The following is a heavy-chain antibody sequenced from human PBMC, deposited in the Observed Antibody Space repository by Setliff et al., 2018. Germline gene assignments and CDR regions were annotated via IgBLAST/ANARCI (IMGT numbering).Heavy chain of an antibody. D-gene: IGHD3-10*01. V-gene: IGHV3-7*01. CDR2: INPHASEK. J-gene: IGHJ4*02. Sequence: GGSLRLSCTASGFSYSNCWVSWVRQAPGKGLEWLASINPHASEKYYVDSVEGRFTISRDNAKNSLSLQMNNLRTEDTAIYYCFGAGTCSYWGQGTLVTVSS. CDR3: FGAGTCSY. CDR1: GFSYSNCW.